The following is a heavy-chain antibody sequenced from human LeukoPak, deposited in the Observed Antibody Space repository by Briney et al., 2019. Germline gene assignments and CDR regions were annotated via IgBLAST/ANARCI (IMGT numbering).Heavy chain of an antibody. J-gene: IGHJ4*02. V-gene: IGHV3-21*01. CDR1: GFTFSSYT. CDR2: IRSSSRYI. Sequence: HWGALRLSCAASGFTFSSYTMNWVRQAPGKGLEWVSSIRSSSRYIHYADSLKGRSTISRDNAKNSLFLQLNSLRAEDTAVYYCTREGIPNFFDFWGQGTLVTVSS. CDR3: TREGIPNFFDF. D-gene: IGHD3-3*01.